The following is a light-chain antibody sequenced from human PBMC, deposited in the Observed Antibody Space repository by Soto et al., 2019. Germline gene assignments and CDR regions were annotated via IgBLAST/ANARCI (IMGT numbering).Light chain of an antibody. CDR2: GAS. V-gene: IGKV3-15*01. CDR1: QNVNTSY. Sequence: EIEMTQSPATLSVSPGERATLSCRASQNVNTSYLAWYQQKPGQAPRLLIYGASTRATGIPARFSGSGSGTEFTLTISSLQSEDFAIYYCQQYSSWYTFGQGTKLDIK. CDR3: QQYSSWYT. J-gene: IGKJ2*01.